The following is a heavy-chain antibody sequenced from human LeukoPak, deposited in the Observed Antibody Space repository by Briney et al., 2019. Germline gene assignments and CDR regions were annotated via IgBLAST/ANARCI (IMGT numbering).Heavy chain of an antibody. D-gene: IGHD3-16*02. CDR1: GYTFTGYY. CDR2: INPNSGGT. J-gene: IGHJ4*02. Sequence: GASVKVSCKASGYTFTGYYMHWVRQAPGQGLEWMGWINPNSGGTNYAQKFQGRVTMTRDTSISTAYMELSRLRSDDTAVYYCARVYDYVWGSYHPFSYWGQGTLVTVSS. CDR3: ARVYDYVWGSYHPFSY. V-gene: IGHV1-2*02.